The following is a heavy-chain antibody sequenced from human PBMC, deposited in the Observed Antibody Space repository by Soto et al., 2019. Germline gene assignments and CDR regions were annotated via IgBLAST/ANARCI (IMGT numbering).Heavy chain of an antibody. J-gene: IGHJ6*04. CDR3: ARDVRVSSRRLRGLPGGREV. Sequence: GASVKVSCKASGGTFSSYAISWVRQAPGQGLEWMGGIIPIFGTANYAQKFQGRVTITADKSTSTAYMELSSLRSEDTAVYYCARDVRVSSRRLRGLPGGREVWGKGNTVIVSS. CDR2: IIPIFGTA. D-gene: IGHD4-17*01. V-gene: IGHV1-69*06. CDR1: GGTFSSYA.